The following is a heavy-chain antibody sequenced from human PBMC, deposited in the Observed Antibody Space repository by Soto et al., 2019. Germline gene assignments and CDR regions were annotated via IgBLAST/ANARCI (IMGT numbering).Heavy chain of an antibody. Sequence: EVQLVESGGGLVQPGGSLRLSCAASGFTFSSYWMHWVRQAPGKGLVWVSRINSDGSSRNYAGSVKGRFTISRDNAKNTVVLQMNSLRADDTAVYYCARGAKGQWLVDYWGQGTLVTVSS. CDR1: GFTFSSYW. D-gene: IGHD6-19*01. CDR2: INSDGSSR. V-gene: IGHV3-74*01. J-gene: IGHJ4*02. CDR3: ARGAKGQWLVDY.